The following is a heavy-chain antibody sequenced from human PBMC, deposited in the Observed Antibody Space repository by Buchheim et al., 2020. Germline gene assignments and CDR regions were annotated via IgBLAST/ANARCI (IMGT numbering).Heavy chain of an antibody. V-gene: IGHV3-23*04. CDR3: ASGYCSSTSCRPYYYGMDV. Sequence: VQLVESGGGVVQPGRSLRLSCAASGFTFSSYAMSWVRQAPGKGLEWVSAISGSGGSTYYADSVKGRFTISRDNSKNTLYLQMNSLRAEDTAVYYCASGYCSSTSCRPYYYGMDVWGQGTT. CDR2: ISGSGGST. J-gene: IGHJ6*02. CDR1: GFTFSSYA. D-gene: IGHD2-2*01.